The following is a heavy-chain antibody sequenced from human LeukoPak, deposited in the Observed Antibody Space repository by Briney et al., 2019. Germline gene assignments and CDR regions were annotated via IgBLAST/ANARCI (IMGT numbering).Heavy chain of an antibody. V-gene: IGHV4-59*01. Sequence: PSETLSLTCTVSGGSISSYYWSWIRQPPGKGLERIGYIYYSGSTNYNPSLKSRVTISVDTSKNQFSLKLSSVTAADTAVYYCARDQLNNWFDPWGQGTLVTVSS. D-gene: IGHD3-10*01. CDR3: ARDQLNNWFDP. CDR1: GGSISSYY. J-gene: IGHJ5*02. CDR2: IYYSGST.